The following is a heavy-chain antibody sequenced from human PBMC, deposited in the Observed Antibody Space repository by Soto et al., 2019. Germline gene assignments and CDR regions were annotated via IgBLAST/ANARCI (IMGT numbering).Heavy chain of an antibody. CDR1: GYTFTDYG. J-gene: IGHJ4*02. D-gene: IGHD3-16*01. CDR2: IVTYNGNT. Sequence: ASVKVSCKASGYTFTDYGVSWVRRAPGQGLEWIGWIVTYNGNTQSAQNLQGRVTMTTDTSTGTAYMELRSLRSDDTAVYYCARGPKTPGWRGRCLAPGGKETLSTFP. V-gene: IGHV1-18*01. CDR3: ARGPKTPGWRGRCLAP.